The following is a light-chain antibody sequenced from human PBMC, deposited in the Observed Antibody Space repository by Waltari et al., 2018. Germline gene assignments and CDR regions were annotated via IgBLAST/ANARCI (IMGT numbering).Light chain of an antibody. V-gene: IGKV3-20*01. CDR3: QHYGSSPLT. CDR1: PSISGTY. J-gene: IGKJ4*01. CDR2: GES. Sequence: EIVLTQSPGTLSMSPGERATLSCRASPSISGTYIAWYQKKPGQAPRLLIYGESRRATGIPDRFGGSGSGGDFTLTISSLEPEDFAVYYCQHYGSSPLTFGGGTKVEI.